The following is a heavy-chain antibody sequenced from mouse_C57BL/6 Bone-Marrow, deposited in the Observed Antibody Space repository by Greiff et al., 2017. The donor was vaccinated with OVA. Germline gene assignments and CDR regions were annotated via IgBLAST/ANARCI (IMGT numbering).Heavy chain of an antibody. V-gene: IGHV14-4*01. D-gene: IGHD2-4*01. CDR3: TSYYDYDKDY. CDR2: IDPENGDT. J-gene: IGHJ2*01. CDR1: GFNIKDDY. Sequence: VQLQQSGAELVRPGASVKLSCTASGFNIKDDYMHWVKQRPEQGLEWIGWIDPENGDTVYASKFQGKATITADTSSNTAYLQLSSLTSEDTAVYYCTSYYDYDKDYWGQGTTLTVSS.